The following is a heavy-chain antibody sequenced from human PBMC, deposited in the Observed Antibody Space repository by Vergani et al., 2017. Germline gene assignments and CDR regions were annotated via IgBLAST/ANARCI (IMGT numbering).Heavy chain of an antibody. CDR3: ARDGQVGRLRPVFDY. V-gene: IGHV1-46*03. CDR1: GYTFTSYY. J-gene: IGHJ4*02. CDR2: INPSGGST. Sequence: QVQLVQSGAAVKKPGASVKVSCKASGYTFTSYYMHWVRQAPGQGLEWMGIINPSGGSTSYAQKFQGRVTMTRDTSTSTVYMELSSLRSEDTAVYYCARDGQVGRLRPVFDYWGQGTLVTVSS. D-gene: IGHD4-17*01.